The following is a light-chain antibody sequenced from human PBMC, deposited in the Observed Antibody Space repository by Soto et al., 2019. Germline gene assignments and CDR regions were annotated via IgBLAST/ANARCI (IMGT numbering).Light chain of an antibody. CDR2: EVR. V-gene: IGLV2-14*01. CDR1: MRDVGAYNL. J-gene: IGLJ2*01. CDR3: SSYTSKSSLI. Sequence: ALTQPASVSGSPGQSITISCAGTMRDVGAYNLVSWYQQHPGRAPQLIIYEVRNRPSGISFRFSGSKSGNTASLTISGLQAEDEADYYCSSYTSKSSLIFGGGTKVTAL.